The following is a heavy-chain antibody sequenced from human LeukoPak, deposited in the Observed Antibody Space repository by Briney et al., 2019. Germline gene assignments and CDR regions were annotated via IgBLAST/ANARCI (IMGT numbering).Heavy chain of an antibody. CDR3: ARDRDYDYIWGTYRVFDY. V-gene: IGHV4-31*03. CDR1: GGSISSGGYY. CDR2: IYYSGST. Sequence: SETLSLTCTVSGGSISSGGYYWSWIRQHPGQGLEWIGYIYYSGSTYDNPSLKSRVTISVDTSKNQFSLKLSAVTAADTAVYYCARDRDYDYIWGTYRVFDYWGQGTLVTVSS. J-gene: IGHJ4*02. D-gene: IGHD3-16*02.